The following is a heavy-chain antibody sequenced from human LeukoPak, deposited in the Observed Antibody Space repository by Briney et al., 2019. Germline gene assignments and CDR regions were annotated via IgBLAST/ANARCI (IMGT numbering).Heavy chain of an antibody. Sequence: GASVKVSCKASGYTFTSYDINWVRQATGQGLEWMGWMNPNSGNTGYARKFQGRVTMTRNTSISTAYMELSSLRSEDTAVYYCARLFSTTVIDYWGQGTLVTVSS. V-gene: IGHV1-8*01. CDR3: ARLFSTTVIDY. CDR1: GYTFTSYD. CDR2: MNPNSGNT. D-gene: IGHD4-17*01. J-gene: IGHJ4*02.